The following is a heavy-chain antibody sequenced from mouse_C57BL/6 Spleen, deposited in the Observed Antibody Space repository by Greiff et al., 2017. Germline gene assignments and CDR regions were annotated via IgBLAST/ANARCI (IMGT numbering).Heavy chain of an antibody. CDR1: GFTFSSYG. Sequence: EVMLVESGGDLVKPGGSLKLSCAASGFTFSSYGMSWVRQTPDKRLEWVATISSGGSYTYYPDSVKGRFTISRDNATNTLYQRMSSLKSEDSAMYDCAEHGYYDVWGPGTTVTVSS. CDR3: AEHGYYDV. V-gene: IGHV5-6*02. CDR2: ISSGGSYT. J-gene: IGHJ1*01.